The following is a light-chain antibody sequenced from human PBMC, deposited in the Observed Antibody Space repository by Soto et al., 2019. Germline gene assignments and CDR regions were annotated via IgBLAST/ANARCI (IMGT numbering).Light chain of an antibody. Sequence: EIVMTQSPATLSVSPGERATLSCRASQSVSSNLAWYQQKPGHAPRLLIYDASTRATGIPARFSGSGSGTEYTLTISSRQSEDSAVYYCQQCSWHPFTVTFGGGTKVEIK. J-gene: IGKJ4*01. CDR1: QSVSSN. CDR2: DAS. CDR3: QQCSWHPFTVT. V-gene: IGKV3-15*01.